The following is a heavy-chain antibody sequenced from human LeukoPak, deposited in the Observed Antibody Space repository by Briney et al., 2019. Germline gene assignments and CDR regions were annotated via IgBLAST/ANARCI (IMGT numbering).Heavy chain of an antibody. J-gene: IGHJ5*02. Sequence: GGSLRLSCAASGFTVSSNYMSWVRQAPGKGLEWVSVIYSGGSTYYADSVKGRFTISRDHSKNTLYLQMNSLRAEDTAVYYCARDLGQYYDTSDNWFDPWGQGTLVTVSS. CDR1: GFTVSSNY. CDR3: ARDLGQYYDTSDNWFDP. V-gene: IGHV3-66*01. D-gene: IGHD3-22*01. CDR2: IYSGGST.